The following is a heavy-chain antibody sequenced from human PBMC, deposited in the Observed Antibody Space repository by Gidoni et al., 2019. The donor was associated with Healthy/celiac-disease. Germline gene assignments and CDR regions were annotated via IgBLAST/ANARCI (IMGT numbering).Heavy chain of an antibody. Sequence: EVQPWEAGGGVVQPGGSLRTSCAASGINFSSYAMSWVRQAPGKGLEGVSAISGSGGSTYYADSVKGRFTISRDNSKNTLYLQLKSLRAEDTAVYYCAKLSGDSSGYYPVHLGYWGQGTLVTVSS. D-gene: IGHD3-22*01. J-gene: IGHJ4*02. CDR2: ISGSGGST. CDR1: GINFSSYA. V-gene: IGHV3-23*01. CDR3: AKLSGDSSGYYPVHLGY.